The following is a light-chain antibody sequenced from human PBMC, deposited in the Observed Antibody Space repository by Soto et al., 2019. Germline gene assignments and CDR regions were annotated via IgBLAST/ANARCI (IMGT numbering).Light chain of an antibody. CDR2: DVS. CDR3: QSYDSSLSGHVV. CDR1: SSDVGTYNY. V-gene: IGLV2-11*01. J-gene: IGLJ2*01. Sequence: QSVLTQPRSVSGSPGQSVTISCTGTSSDVGTYNYVSWFQQYPGKAPKVMISDVSKRPSGVPDRFSGSKSGNTASLTITGLQADDEADYYCQSYDSSLSGHVVFGGGTKLTVL.